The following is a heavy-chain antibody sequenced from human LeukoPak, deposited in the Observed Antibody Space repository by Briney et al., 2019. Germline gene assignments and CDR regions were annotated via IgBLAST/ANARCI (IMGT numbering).Heavy chain of an antibody. CDR3: AKRVLYSSGSHFDS. D-gene: IGHD3-10*01. V-gene: IGHV3-23*01. CDR2: ISDGGGST. CDR1: GFSFSNYA. Sequence: PGGSLRLSCAASGFSFSNYAMSWVRQAPGKGLEWVSIISDGGGSTYYADSVKGRFTISRDNSKNTVYLQMNSLSAEDTAIYYCAKRVLYSSGSHFDSWGQGTLVTVSS. J-gene: IGHJ4*02.